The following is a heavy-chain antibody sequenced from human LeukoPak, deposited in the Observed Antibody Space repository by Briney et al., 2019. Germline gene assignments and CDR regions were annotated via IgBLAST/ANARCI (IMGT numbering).Heavy chain of an antibody. CDR1: GGSITSSSYY. D-gene: IGHD3-10*01. CDR3: ASIWFGELLRDY. J-gene: IGHJ4*02. CDR2: IYYTGGT. Sequence: SETLSLTCSVSGGSITSSSYYWAWIRQPPEKGLEWIGSIYYTGGTYYSPSLKSRVTISVDTSKNQFSLKLSSVTPEDTAVYYCASIWFGELLRDYWGQGTLVTVSS. V-gene: IGHV4-39*01.